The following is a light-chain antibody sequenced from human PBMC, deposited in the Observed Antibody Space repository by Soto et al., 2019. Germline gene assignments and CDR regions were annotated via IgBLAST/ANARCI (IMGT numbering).Light chain of an antibody. V-gene: IGKV1-9*01. J-gene: IGKJ1*01. CDR1: QDISSH. CDR3: LQLNSLPPT. Sequence: DIQLTQSPSFLSASVGDRVTITCRASQDISSHLVWFQQEPGKAPTLLIYAASTLQSGVPARFTRVGAGTEFTLTISSLQPEDFATYYCLQLNSLPPTFGQGTKVETK. CDR2: AAS.